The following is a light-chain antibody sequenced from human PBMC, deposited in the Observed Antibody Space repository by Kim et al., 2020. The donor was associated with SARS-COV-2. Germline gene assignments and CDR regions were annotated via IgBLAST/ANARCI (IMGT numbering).Light chain of an antibody. Sequence: APGKTARITCGGNNIGSKSVHWYQQKPGQAPVLVIYYDNNRPSGIPERFSGSNSGNTATLTISRVEAGDEADYYCQVCDSSSDHVVFGGGTQLTVL. J-gene: IGLJ2*01. V-gene: IGLV3-21*04. CDR3: QVCDSSSDHVV. CDR2: YDN. CDR1: NIGSKS.